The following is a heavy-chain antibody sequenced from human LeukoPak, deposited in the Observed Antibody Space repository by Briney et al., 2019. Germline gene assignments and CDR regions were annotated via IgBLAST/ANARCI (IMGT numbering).Heavy chain of an antibody. CDR1: GFTFSTFA. Sequence: GGSLRLSCAASGFTFSTFAMHWVRLSPGKGREWVSSITGSGPYILYADSVKRRFTISRDNTKNLLYLEMNSLRAEDTAMYYCVRDVGAVRGEVYFDYWGQGTLVTVSS. CDR2: ITGSGPYI. J-gene: IGHJ4*02. D-gene: IGHD3-16*01. V-gene: IGHV3-21*06. CDR3: VRDVGAVRGEVYFDY.